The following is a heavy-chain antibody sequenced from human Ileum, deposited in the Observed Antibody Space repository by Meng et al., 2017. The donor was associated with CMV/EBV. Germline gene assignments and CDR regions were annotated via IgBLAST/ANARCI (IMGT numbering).Heavy chain of an antibody. CDR3: ARPNYYDSSGYYYGWFDP. J-gene: IGHJ5*02. D-gene: IGHD3-22*01. Sequence: ISSSSCFWGWIRQPPGKGLEWIGSIYYSGSTYYNPSLKRRVTISVDTSKNQFSLKLSSVTAADTAVYYCARPNYYDSSGYYYGWFDPWGQGTLVTVSS. V-gene: IGHV4-39*01. CDR1: ISSSSCF. CDR2: IYYSGST.